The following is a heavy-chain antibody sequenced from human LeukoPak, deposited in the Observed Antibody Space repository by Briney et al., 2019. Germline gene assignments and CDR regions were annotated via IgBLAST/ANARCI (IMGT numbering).Heavy chain of an antibody. CDR1: GFTFSSYW. CDR2: INSDGSST. Sequence: GGSLRLSCAASGFTFSSYWMHWVRQAPGKGLVWVSRINSDGSSTSYADSVKGRFTISRDNAKNTLYLQMNSLRAEDTAVYYCAKERGPFDAFDIWGQGTMVTVSS. J-gene: IGHJ3*02. CDR3: AKERGPFDAFDI. V-gene: IGHV3-74*01.